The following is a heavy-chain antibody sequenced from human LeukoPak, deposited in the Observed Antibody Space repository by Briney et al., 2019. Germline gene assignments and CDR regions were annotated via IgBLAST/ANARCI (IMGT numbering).Heavy chain of an antibody. CDR1: GDSSSSGSFA. CDR3: ARANYYYDSSGYYYNYYFDS. D-gene: IGHD3-22*01. V-gene: IGHV4-30-2*01. Sequence: SETLSLTCGVSGDSSSSGSFAWSWIRQPPGKGLEWIGYIYRSGTTHYNPSLKSRVTISADRSKNQFSLRLSSMTAADTAVYYCARANYYYDSSGYYYNYYFDSWGQGALVTVSS. J-gene: IGHJ4*02. CDR2: IYRSGTT.